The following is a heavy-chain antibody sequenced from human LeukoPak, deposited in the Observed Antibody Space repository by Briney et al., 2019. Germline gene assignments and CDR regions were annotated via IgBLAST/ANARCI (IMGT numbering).Heavy chain of an antibody. Sequence: GASVKVSCKASGYTFNTYAMHWVRQAPGQRLEWMGWINTNTGNPTYAQGFTGRFVFSLDTSVSTAYLQISSLKAEDTAVYYCARAGLYYSSSWRNWFDPWGQGTLVTVSS. CDR2: INTNTGNP. D-gene: IGHD6-13*01. CDR3: ARAGLYYSSSWRNWFDP. J-gene: IGHJ5*02. V-gene: IGHV7-4-1*02. CDR1: GYTFNTYA.